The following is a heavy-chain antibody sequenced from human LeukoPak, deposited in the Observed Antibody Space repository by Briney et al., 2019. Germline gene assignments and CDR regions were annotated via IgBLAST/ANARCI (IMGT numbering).Heavy chain of an antibody. V-gene: IGHV3-9*01. CDR2: ISWNSGSI. CDR3: AKDKDTMVRGVTYYFDY. D-gene: IGHD3-10*01. Sequence: PGGSLRLSCAASGFTFDDYAMHWVRHAPGKGLEWVSGISWNSGSIGCADSVKGRFTISRDNAKNSLYLQMNSLRAEDTALYYCAKDKDTMVRGVTYYFDYWGQGTLVTVSS. J-gene: IGHJ4*02. CDR1: GFTFDDYA.